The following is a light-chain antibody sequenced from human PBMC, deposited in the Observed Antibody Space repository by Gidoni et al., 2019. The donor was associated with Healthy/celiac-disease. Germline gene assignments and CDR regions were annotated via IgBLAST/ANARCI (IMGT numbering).Light chain of an antibody. J-gene: IGKJ1*01. CDR3: QQSYSTSWT. CDR1: QSISSY. CDR2: AAS. Sequence: DIQMTQSPSSLSASVGDRVTITCRASQSISSYLNWYQQKPGKAPKLLIYAASSLQSGVPSSFSGSGSGTDFTLTISSLQPEGFATYYCQQSYSTSWTFGQGTKVEIK. V-gene: IGKV1-39*01.